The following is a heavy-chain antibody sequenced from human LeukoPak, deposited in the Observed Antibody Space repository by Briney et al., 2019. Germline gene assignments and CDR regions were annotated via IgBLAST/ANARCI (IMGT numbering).Heavy chain of an antibody. CDR3: AREKMTIITTIDY. J-gene: IGHJ4*03. Sequence: DTYSLTCSVSGDSISTYYWTWIGQPAGKGLEWIGRIYISGTPNYNPSLRGRVTMSIDTSMNQFSLKLTSVTAADTAVYYCAREKMTIITTIDYWEHRSLVPVSS. CDR2: IYISGTP. V-gene: IGHV4-4*07. D-gene: IGHD4-11*01. CDR1: GDSISTYY.